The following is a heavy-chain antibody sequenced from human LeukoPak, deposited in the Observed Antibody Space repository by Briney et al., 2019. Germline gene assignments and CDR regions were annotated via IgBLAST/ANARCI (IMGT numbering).Heavy chain of an antibody. CDR3: ARDRDSSGWYFRPGVFDY. V-gene: IGHV3-21*01. CDR2: ISSSSTYI. Sequence: PGGSLRLSCAASGFTFSSYEMNWVRQAPGKGLEWVSSISSSSTYIYYADSLKGRITISRDNAKNSLYLQMNSLRAEDTAVYYCARDRDSSGWYFRPGVFDYWGQGTLVTVSS. J-gene: IGHJ4*02. CDR1: GFTFSSYE. D-gene: IGHD6-19*01.